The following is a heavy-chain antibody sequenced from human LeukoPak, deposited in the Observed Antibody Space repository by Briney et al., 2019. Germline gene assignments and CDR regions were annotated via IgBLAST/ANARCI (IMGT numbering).Heavy chain of an antibody. CDR2: ISSSSSYI. V-gene: IGHV3-21*01. D-gene: IGHD3-10*01. CDR1: GFTFSSYW. J-gene: IGHJ6*03. CDR3: ARESMVLPYYYYYMDV. Sequence: PGGSLRLSCAASGFTFSSYWMSWVRQAPGKGLEWVSSISSSSSYIYYADSVKGRFTISRDNAKNSLYLQMNSLRAEDTAVYYCARESMVLPYYYYYMDVWGKGTTVTVSS.